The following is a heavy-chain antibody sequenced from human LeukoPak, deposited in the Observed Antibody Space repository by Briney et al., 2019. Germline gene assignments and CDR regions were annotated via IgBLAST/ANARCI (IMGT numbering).Heavy chain of an antibody. CDR3: AKAGIAVPATPEY. CDR2: ISSSGGTS. V-gene: IGHV3-23*01. Sequence: GGSLRLSCAASGFTFSSYAMNWVRQAPGKGLEWVSVISSSGGTSYYSDSVKGRFIISRDNSKNTLYLQMDSLRAEDTAVYYCAKAGIAVPATPEYCGQGTQVTVSS. CDR1: GFTFSSYA. D-gene: IGHD6-19*01. J-gene: IGHJ4*02.